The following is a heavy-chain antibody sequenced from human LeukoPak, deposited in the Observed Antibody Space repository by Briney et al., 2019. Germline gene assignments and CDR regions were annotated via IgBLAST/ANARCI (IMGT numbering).Heavy chain of an antibody. D-gene: IGHD3-22*01. Sequence: GGSLRLSCAASGFTFDDYAMHWVRQAPGKGLEWVSGICWNSGSIGYADSVKGRFTISRDNAKNSLYLQMNSLRAEDMALYYCAKDISRDYYDSSGYYDYWGQGTLVTVSS. CDR1: GFTFDDYA. V-gene: IGHV3-9*03. CDR2: ICWNSGSI. J-gene: IGHJ4*02. CDR3: AKDISRDYYDSSGYYDY.